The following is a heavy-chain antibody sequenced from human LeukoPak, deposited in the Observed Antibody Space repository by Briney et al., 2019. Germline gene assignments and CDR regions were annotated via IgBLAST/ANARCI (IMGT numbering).Heavy chain of an antibody. CDR1: GGTFSSYA. CDR2: IIPILGIA. CDR3: ATTPGYYYDSSGYPMRY. Sequence: AAAVKVSCKASGGTFSSYAISWVRQAPGQGLEWMGRIIPILGIANYAQKFQGRVTITADKSTSTAYMELSSLRSEDTAVYYCATTPGYYYDSSGYPMRYWGQGTLVTVSS. J-gene: IGHJ4*02. V-gene: IGHV1-69*04. D-gene: IGHD3-22*01.